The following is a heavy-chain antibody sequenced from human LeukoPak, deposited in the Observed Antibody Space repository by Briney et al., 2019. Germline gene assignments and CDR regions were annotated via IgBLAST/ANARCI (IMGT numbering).Heavy chain of an antibody. J-gene: IGHJ4*02. D-gene: IGHD3-9*01. CDR2: ISSSGSTI. CDR3: AREFYDILTGYSNPDY. CDR1: GFTFSDYY. V-gene: IGHV3-11*01. Sequence: GGSLRLSCAASGFTFSDYYMSWIRQAPGKGLEWVSYISSSGSTIYYADSVKGRFTISRDNAKNSLYLQMNSLRAEDTAVYYCAREFYDILTGYSNPDYWGQGTLVTVSS.